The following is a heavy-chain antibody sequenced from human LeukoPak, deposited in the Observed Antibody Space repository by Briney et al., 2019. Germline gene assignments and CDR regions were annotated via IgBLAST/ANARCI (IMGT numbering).Heavy chain of an antibody. Sequence: SETLSLTCTVSGGSISSGGYYWRWIRQPTGKGLEWIGYIYYSGSTYYNPSLKSRVTMSVDTSKNQFSLKLSSVTAADTAVYYCASTFMTTVQFDYWGQGTLVTVSS. CDR1: GGSISSGGYY. D-gene: IGHD4-17*01. J-gene: IGHJ4*02. CDR3: ASTFMTTVQFDY. V-gene: IGHV4-31*03. CDR2: IYYSGST.